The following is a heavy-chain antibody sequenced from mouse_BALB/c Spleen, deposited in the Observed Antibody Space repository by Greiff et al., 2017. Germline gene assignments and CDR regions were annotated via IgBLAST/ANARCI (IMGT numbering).Heavy chain of an antibody. CDR1: GFTFSSYA. D-gene: IGHD2-1*01. CDR2: ISSGGST. Sequence: EVQLVESGGGLVKPGGSLKLSCAASGFTFSSYAMSWVRQTPEKRLEWVASISSGGSTYYPDSVKGRFTISRDNARNILYLQMSSLRSEDTAMYYCARGLYYGNYGYYAMDYWGQGTSVTVSS. CDR3: ARGLYYGNYGYYAMDY. J-gene: IGHJ4*01. V-gene: IGHV5-6-5*01.